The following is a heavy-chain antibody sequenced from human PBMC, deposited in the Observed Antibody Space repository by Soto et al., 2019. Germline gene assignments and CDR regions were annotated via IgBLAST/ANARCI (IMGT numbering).Heavy chain of an antibody. D-gene: IGHD3-22*01. CDR1: CVSISTADW. CDR3: ARAMYYYDSSSHRPVGDFQQ. J-gene: IGHJ1*01. Sequence: XETLSVTCAVSCVSISTADWWSWVRQPPGKGLEWIVEIYESGSTNYNPSLKSRVAISLDKSKNQFSLRAEDTAVYYCARAMYYYDSSSHRPVGDFQQWGQGTLVTVS. V-gene: IGHV4-4*02. CDR2: IYESGST.